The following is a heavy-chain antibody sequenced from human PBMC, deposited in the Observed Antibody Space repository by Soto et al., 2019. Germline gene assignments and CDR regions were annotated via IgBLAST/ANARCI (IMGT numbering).Heavy chain of an antibody. CDR2: ISYDGSNK. Sequence: QVQLVESGGGVVQPGRSLRLSCAASGFTFSSYAMHWVRQAPCKGLEWVAVISYDGSNKYYADSVKGRFTISRDNSKNTLYLQMNSLRAEDTAVYYCARAARRMIVVVSSWFDPWGQGTLVTVSS. D-gene: IGHD3-22*01. CDR1: GFTFSSYA. CDR3: ARAARRMIVVVSSWFDP. J-gene: IGHJ5*02. V-gene: IGHV3-30-3*01.